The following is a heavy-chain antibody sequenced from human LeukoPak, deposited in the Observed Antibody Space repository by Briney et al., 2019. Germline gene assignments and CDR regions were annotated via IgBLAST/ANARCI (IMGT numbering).Heavy chain of an antibody. CDR2: MNPNSGNT. CDR1: GYTFTSYD. Sequence: ASVKVSCKASGYTFTSYDINWVRQTTGQGLEWMGWMNPNSGNTGYAQKFQGRVTTTRNTSISTAYMELSSLRSDDTAVYYCASKWVTYYYNSSYYHYPTDVFDIWGQGTMVTVSS. CDR3: ASKWVTYYYNSSYYHYPTDVFDI. V-gene: IGHV1-8*03. D-gene: IGHD3-22*01. J-gene: IGHJ3*02.